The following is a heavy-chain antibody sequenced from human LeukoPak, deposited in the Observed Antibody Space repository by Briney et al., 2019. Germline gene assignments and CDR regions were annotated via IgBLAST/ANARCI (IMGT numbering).Heavy chain of an antibody. CDR3: AKAYYGSGSYPNDAFDI. Sequence: GGSLRLSCAASGFTFSSYAMSWVRQAPGKGLEWVSAISGSGGSTYYADSVKGRFTISRDNSKNTLYLQMNSLRAEDTAVYYCAKAYYGSGSYPNDAFDIWGQGTMVTVSS. D-gene: IGHD3-10*01. CDR1: GFTFSSYA. V-gene: IGHV3-23*01. J-gene: IGHJ3*02. CDR2: ISGSGGST.